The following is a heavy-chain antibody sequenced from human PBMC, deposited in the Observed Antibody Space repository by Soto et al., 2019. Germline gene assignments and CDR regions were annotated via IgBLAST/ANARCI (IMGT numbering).Heavy chain of an antibody. D-gene: IGHD2-21*01. J-gene: IGHJ6*03. Sequence: PGGSLRLSCAGSGFTFSNYWMSWVRQAPGKGLEWVANIKEDGSEKYYVDSVKGRVTISRDNAENSLYLQMNSLRAEDTAVYYWGRVGGGGAAPYYYYYNGEVGGKGTTATVPS. CDR2: IKEDGSEK. V-gene: IGHV3-7*03. CDR3: GRVGGGGAAPYYYYYNGEV. CDR1: GFTFSNYW.